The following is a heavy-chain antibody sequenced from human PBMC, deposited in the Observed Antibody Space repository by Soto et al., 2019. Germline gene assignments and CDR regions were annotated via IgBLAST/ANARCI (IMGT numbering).Heavy chain of an antibody. J-gene: IGHJ6*02. D-gene: IGHD6-13*01. CDR1: GGTFSSYA. CDR3: AREAGIAAAGRDGGGGYYYYYGMDV. V-gene: IGHV1-69*12. CDR2: IIPIFGTA. Sequence: QVQLVQSGAEVKKPGSSVKVSCKASGGTFSSYAISWVRQAPGQGLEWMGGIIPIFGTANYAQKFQGRVTXXADESTSTAYXXLXSXXSEDTAVYYCAREAGIAAAGRDGGGGYYYYYGMDVWGQGTTVTVSS.